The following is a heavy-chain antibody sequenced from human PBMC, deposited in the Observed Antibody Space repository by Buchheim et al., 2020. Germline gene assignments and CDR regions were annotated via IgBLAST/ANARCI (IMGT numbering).Heavy chain of an antibody. Sequence: QVQLQQWGAGLLKPSETLSLTCAVYGGSFSGYYWSWIRQSPGKGLEWIGEVNHSGSTNYSPSLKSRVTLSVDTSKNQFSLKLSSVTAADTAVYYCARAFYLDYGDYALDPWGQGTL. V-gene: IGHV4-34*01. D-gene: IGHD4-17*01. CDR1: GGSFSGYY. CDR2: VNHSGST. CDR3: ARAFYLDYGDYALDP. J-gene: IGHJ5*02.